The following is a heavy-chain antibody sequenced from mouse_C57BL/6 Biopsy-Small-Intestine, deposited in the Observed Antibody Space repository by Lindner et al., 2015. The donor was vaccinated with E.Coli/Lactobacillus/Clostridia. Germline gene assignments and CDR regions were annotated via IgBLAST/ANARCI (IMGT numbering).Heavy chain of an antibody. V-gene: IGHV14-4*01. CDR2: IDPASGNT. CDR3: TRAGDYIYFDV. D-gene: IGHD2-13*01. J-gene: IGHJ1*01. Sequence: VQLQESGAELVRPGASVKLSCTTSGFNIKDDYMHWVRQRPEQGLEWIGRIDPASGNTKYAPKFQAKATITADTSSNTAYLHLNSLTSEDTAVHYCTRAGDYIYFDVWGAGTTVTVSS. CDR1: GFNIKDDY.